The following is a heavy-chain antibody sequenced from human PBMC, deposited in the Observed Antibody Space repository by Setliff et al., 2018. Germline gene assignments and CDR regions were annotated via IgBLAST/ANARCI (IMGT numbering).Heavy chain of an antibody. D-gene: IGHD6-13*01. V-gene: IGHV4-34*01. CDR2: INHSGST. J-gene: IGHJ4*02. CDR1: GGSFSGYY. Sequence: PSETLSLTCAVYGGSFSGYYWSWIRQPPGKGLEWIGEINHSGSTNYNPSLKSRVTISVDTSKSQFSLKLSSVTAADTAGDYCARGKSDPGYSSSWRIKYYLDYWGQGTLVTVSS. CDR3: ARGKSDPGYSSSWRIKYYLDY.